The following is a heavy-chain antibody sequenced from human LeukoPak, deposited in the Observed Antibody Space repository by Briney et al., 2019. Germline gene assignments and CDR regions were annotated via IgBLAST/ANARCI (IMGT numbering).Heavy chain of an antibody. Sequence: GGSLRLSCAASGFTFSSYGMHWVRQAPGKGLEWVTFIRYNGSNKYYADSVKGRFTISRDNSKNTLYLQMNSLRAEDTAVYYCAKRPSVGRYCSSTSCYGNWFDACGQGSLLSVSS. V-gene: IGHV3-30*02. J-gene: IGHJ5*02. CDR2: IRYNGSNK. D-gene: IGHD2-2*01. CDR3: AKRPSVGRYCSSTSCYGNWFDA. CDR1: GFTFSSYG.